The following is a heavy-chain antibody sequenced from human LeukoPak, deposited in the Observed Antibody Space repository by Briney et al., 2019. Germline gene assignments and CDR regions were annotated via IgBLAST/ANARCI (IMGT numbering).Heavy chain of an antibody. CDR2: IYYSGST. J-gene: IGHJ4*02. D-gene: IGHD3-3*01. V-gene: IGHV4-59*01. CDR1: VGSIRSYY. Sequence: PSETLSLTCTVTVGSIRSYYWSWIGQPPGKGLAGIGFIYYSGSTNYNPSLKSRVTISVDTSKNQFSLKLSAVTAADTAVYYCARIYDFWSGFDYWGQGTLVTVSS. CDR3: ARIYDFWSGFDY.